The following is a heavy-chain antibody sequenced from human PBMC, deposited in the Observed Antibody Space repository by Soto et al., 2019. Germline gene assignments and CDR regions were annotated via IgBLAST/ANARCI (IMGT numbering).Heavy chain of an antibody. J-gene: IGHJ4*02. D-gene: IGHD3-10*01. CDR3: ARFVRVKRTGYYFDY. V-gene: IGHV4-59*01. Sequence: PSGTLSLTCTVCGGSISSYNWSWIRQPPGKGLEWIGYIYYSGSTNYNPSLKSRVTISVDTSKNQLSLKLSSVTAADTAVYYCARFVRVKRTGYYFDYWGQGTLVTVSS. CDR2: IYYSGST. CDR1: GGSISSYN.